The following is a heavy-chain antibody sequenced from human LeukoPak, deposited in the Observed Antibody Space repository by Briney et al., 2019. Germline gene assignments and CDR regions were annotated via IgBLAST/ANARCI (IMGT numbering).Heavy chain of an antibody. J-gene: IGHJ4*02. D-gene: IGHD3-16*02. CDR3: ARDGARLGELSPRTICFFFDY. CDR2: ISASNGNT. Sequence: ASVKVSCKASGYTFTSYGISWVRQAPGQGLEWMGWISASNGNTDYAQKLQGRVTMTTDTSTSTAYMELRSLRSDDTAVYYCARDGARLGELSPRTICFFFDYWGQATLVTVSS. CDR1: GYTFTSYG. V-gene: IGHV1-18*01.